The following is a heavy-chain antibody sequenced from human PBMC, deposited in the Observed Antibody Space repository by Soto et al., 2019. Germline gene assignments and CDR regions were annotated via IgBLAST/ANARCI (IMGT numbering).Heavy chain of an antibody. V-gene: IGHV6-1*01. CDR2: TYYRSKWYN. Sequence: SQTLSLTCAISGDSVSSNSAAWNWIRQSPSRGLEWLGRTYYRSKWYNDYAVSVKSRITINPDTSKNQFSLQLNSVTPEDTAVYYCARARGIAAAGTRPEGWFDPWGQGTLVTVSS. CDR1: GDSVSSNSAA. D-gene: IGHD6-13*01. J-gene: IGHJ5*02. CDR3: ARARGIAAAGTRPEGWFDP.